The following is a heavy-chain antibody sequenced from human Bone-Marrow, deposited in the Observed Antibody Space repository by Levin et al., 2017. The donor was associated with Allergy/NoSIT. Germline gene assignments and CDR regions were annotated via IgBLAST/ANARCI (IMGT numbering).Heavy chain of an antibody. CDR1: GGSINSHS. CDR3: ARDMTIFGVVVTGNWFDP. J-gene: IGHJ5*02. CDR2: IYASGST. Sequence: SETLSLTCTVSGGSINSHSWSWIRQSAGKGLEWIGHIYASGSTNYNPSLKSRVTMSVDTSKNQFSLKLTSVTVADTAMYYCARDMTIFGVVVTGNWFDPWGQGSPVTVSS. D-gene: IGHD3-3*01. V-gene: IGHV4-4*07.